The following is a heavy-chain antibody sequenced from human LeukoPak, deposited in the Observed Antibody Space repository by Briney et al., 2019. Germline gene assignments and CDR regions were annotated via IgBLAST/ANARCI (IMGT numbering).Heavy chain of an antibody. J-gene: IGHJ5*02. Sequence: SETLSLTCTVSGDSISNSAYYWGWIRQPPGKGQEWIGNFYYTGSTYFKPSLKSRVTISVDTSKNQFSLKLTSVTAADTAVYYCARWYYNWNGVYPWGQGTLVTVSS. CDR2: FYYTGST. CDR3: ARWYYNWNGVYP. D-gene: IGHD1-1*01. CDR1: GDSISNSAYY. V-gene: IGHV4-39*01.